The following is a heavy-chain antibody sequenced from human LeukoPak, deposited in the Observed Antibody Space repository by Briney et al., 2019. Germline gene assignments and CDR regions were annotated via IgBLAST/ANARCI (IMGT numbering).Heavy chain of an antibody. Sequence: PGGSLRLSCAASGFTFSSYEMNWVRQAPGKGLEWVSYISSSGSTIYYADSVKGRFTISRDNAKNSLYLQMNSLRAEDTAVYYCARRAYYDFWSGSGYFDYWGQGTLVTVSS. V-gene: IGHV3-48*03. CDR2: ISSSGSTI. J-gene: IGHJ4*02. CDR3: ARRAYYDFWSGSGYFDY. CDR1: GFTFSSYE. D-gene: IGHD3-3*01.